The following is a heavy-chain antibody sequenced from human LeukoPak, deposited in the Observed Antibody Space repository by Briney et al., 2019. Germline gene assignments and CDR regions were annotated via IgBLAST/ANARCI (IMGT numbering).Heavy chain of an antibody. V-gene: IGHV1-8*01. Sequence: GASVKVSCKASGYTLTSYDINWVRQATGQGLEWMGWMNPNSGNTGYAQKFQGRVTMTSDTSISTAYMELSSLRSDDTAVYFCARGPRNDPWGQGTLVTVSS. D-gene: IGHD1-14*01. CDR2: MNPNSGNT. J-gene: IGHJ5*02. CDR3: ARGPRNDP. CDR1: GYTLTSYD.